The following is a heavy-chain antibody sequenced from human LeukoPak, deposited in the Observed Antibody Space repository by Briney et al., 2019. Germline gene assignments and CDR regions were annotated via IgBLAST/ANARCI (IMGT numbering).Heavy chain of an antibody. D-gene: IGHD3-10*01. CDR3: TREGDYYGSGSPGSFDP. V-gene: IGHV4-59*12. CDR2: IYYSGST. Sequence: SETLSLTCTVSGGSISSYYWSWIRQPPGKGLEWIGYIYYSGSTNYNPSLKNRVTISVDRSKNQFSLKLTSVTAADTAVYYCTREGDYYGSGSPGSFDPWGQGTLVTVSS. J-gene: IGHJ5*02. CDR1: GGSISSYY.